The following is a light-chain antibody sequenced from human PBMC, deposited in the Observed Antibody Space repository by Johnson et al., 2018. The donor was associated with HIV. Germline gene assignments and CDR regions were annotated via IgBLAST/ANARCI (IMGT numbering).Light chain of an antibody. CDR3: GTWDSSMSAEV. CDR2: ENN. CDR1: SSNIANNY. V-gene: IGLV1-51*02. J-gene: IGLJ1*01. Sequence: QSVLTQPPSVSAAPGQRVTISCSGSSSNIANNYISWYQQFPGTAPKLLIYENNKRPSGIPDRFSGSKSGTSATLGITGLQTGDEADYYCGTWDSSMSAEVFGTGTKVTVL.